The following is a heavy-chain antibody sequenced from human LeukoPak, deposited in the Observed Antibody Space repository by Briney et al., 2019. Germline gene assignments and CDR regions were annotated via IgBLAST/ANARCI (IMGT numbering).Heavy chain of an antibody. CDR1: GASFNSDDQY. Sequence: SETLSLTCTVSGASFNSDDQYWNWIRQSPGKGLERIGSIHPSGMLYNNPSLESRVTMSRDTSKDQFSLNLNSVTAADTAVYFCSRGLDSRKLGYWGQGILVTVSS. D-gene: IGHD3-22*01. V-gene: IGHV4-31*03. J-gene: IGHJ4*02. CDR3: SRGLDSRKLGY. CDR2: IHPSGML.